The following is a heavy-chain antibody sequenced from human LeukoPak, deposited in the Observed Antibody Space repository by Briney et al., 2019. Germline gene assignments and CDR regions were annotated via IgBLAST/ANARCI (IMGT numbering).Heavy chain of an antibody. CDR1: GGSISSYY. CDR3: ASDREGPYGMDV. D-gene: IGHD1-26*01. J-gene: IGHJ6*02. CDR2: IYYSGST. Sequence: SETLSLTCTVSGGSISSYYWSWIRQPPGKGLEWIGYIYYSGSTNYNPSLKSRVTISVDTSKNQFSLKLSSVTAADTAVYYCASDREGPYGMDVWGQGTTVTVSS. V-gene: IGHV4-59*01.